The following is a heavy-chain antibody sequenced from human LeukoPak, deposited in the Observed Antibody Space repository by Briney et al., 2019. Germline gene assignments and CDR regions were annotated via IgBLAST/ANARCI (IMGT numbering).Heavy chain of an antibody. J-gene: IGHJ4*02. Sequence: GGSLRLSCVASGFSFSNYWMAWVRQPPGKGLEWVANMGLRDSDKYYVDSVKGRFTISRDNAKNPMYLEMNSLRAEDTAVYYCAKGGSHDFDFWDRGTLVTVSS. V-gene: IGHV3-7*01. D-gene: IGHD3-10*01. CDR1: GFSFSNYW. CDR3: AKGGSHDFDF. CDR2: MGLRDSDK.